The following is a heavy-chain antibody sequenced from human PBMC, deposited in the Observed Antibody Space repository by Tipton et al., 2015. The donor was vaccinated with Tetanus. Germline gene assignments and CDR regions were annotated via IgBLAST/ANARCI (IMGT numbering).Heavy chain of an antibody. J-gene: IGHJ4*02. CDR2: ISHSGTT. CDR3: ARGWSECSSWSCSPFDS. V-gene: IGHV4-30-4*01. CDR1: GGSISSDAHY. D-gene: IGHD2-2*01. Sequence: TLSLTCTVSGGSISSDAHYWSWIRQAPGKGLEWLGYISHSGTTNYNPSLMSRVTLSLDTSKQQFSLSLTSATAADTAVYYCARGWSECSSWSCSPFDSWGQGTLVTVSS.